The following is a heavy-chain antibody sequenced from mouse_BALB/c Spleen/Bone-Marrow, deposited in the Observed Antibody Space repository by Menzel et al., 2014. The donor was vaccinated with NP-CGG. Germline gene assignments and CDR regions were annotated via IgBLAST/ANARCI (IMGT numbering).Heavy chain of an antibody. CDR1: GYTFTSYW. V-gene: IGHV1S81*02. Sequence: QVHVKQSGAELVKPGASVKLSCKASGYTFTSYWMHWVKQRPGQGLEWIGEINPSNGRTNYNEKFESKATLTVDKSSSTAYMQLGSLTSEDSAVYYCARWNYYGSLYWYFDVWGAGTTVTVSS. J-gene: IGHJ1*01. D-gene: IGHD1-1*01. CDR3: ARWNYYGSLYWYFDV. CDR2: INPSNGRT.